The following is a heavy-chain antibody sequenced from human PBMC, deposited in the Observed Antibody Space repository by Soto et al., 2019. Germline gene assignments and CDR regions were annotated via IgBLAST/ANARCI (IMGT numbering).Heavy chain of an antibody. CDR3: AKTYYDFWSGYYRLTGAFDY. Sequence: LRLSCAASGFTFSSYAMSWVRQAPGKGLEWVSAISGSGGSTYYADSVKGRFTISRDNSKNTLYLQMNSPRAEDTAVYYCAKTYYDFWSGYYRLTGAFDYWGQGTLVTVSS. V-gene: IGHV3-23*01. CDR2: ISGSGGST. CDR1: GFTFSSYA. D-gene: IGHD3-3*01. J-gene: IGHJ4*02.